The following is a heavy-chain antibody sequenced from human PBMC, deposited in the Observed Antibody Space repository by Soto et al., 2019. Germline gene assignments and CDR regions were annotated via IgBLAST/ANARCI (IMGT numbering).Heavy chain of an antibody. Sequence: AAVKFSCKASGYTFTSYYMHWVRQAPGQGLECMGIINPSGGSTSYAQKFQGRVTMTRDTYTSTVYMELSSLRSDDTAVYYCARESSIPAAMGGMDVWGQGTTVTVSS. V-gene: IGHV1-46*01. CDR3: ARESSIPAAMGGMDV. CDR2: INPSGGST. D-gene: IGHD2-2*01. CDR1: GYTFTSYY. J-gene: IGHJ6*02.